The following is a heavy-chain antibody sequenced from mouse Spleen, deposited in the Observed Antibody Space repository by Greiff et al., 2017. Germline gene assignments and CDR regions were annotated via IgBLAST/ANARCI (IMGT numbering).Heavy chain of an antibody. V-gene: IGHV1-15*01. D-gene: IGHD4-1*01. CDR3: TRGELGPWFAY. Sequence: QVQLKQSGAELVRPGASVTLSCKASGYTFTDYEMHWVKQTPVHGLEWIGAIDPETGGTAYNQKFKGKAILTADKSSSTAYMELRSLTSEDSAVYYCTRGELGPWFAYWGQGTLVTVSA. CDR1: GYTFTDYE. CDR2: IDPETGGT. J-gene: IGHJ3*01.